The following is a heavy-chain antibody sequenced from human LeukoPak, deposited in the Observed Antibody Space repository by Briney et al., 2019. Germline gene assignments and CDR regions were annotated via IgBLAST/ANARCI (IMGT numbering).Heavy chain of an antibody. Sequence: GRSLRLSCAASGLAFSSYEMNSVRRAPGKGLEWVSCISSSGNTIYYADSLKGRLTISRDNAKNSLYLQMNSLRAEDTAVYYCARDTSYYGSGSSVDAFDIWGQGTMVTVSS. V-gene: IGHV3-48*03. CDR2: ISSSGNTI. D-gene: IGHD3-10*01. J-gene: IGHJ3*02. CDR3: ARDTSYYGSGSSVDAFDI. CDR1: GLAFSSYE.